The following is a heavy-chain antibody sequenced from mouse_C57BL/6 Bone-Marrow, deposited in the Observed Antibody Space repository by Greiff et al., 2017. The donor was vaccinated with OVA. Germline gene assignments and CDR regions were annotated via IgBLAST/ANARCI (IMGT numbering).Heavy chain of an antibody. J-gene: IGHJ3*01. D-gene: IGHD2-4*01. CDR3: AREGNDYDEGAWFAY. CDR2: IHPNSGST. CDR1: GYTFTSYW. Sequence: QVQLQQPGAELVKPGASVKLSCKASGYTFTSYWMHWVKQRPGQGLEWIGMIHPNSGSTNYNEKFKSKATLTVDKSSSTAYKQLSSLTSEDSAVYYCAREGNDYDEGAWFAYWGQGTLVTVSA. V-gene: IGHV1-64*01.